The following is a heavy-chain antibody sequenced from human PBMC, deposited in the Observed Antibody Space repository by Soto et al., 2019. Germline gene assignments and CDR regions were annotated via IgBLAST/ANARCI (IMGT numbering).Heavy chain of an antibody. CDR2: VSGGGDTT. Sequence: EVQLLESGGGLVQPGGSLRLSCAASGFTFNNYAMTWVRQAPGKGLEWVSAVSGGGDTTSYADSVKGRFTVSRDGSKNTRYLQMSSLRAEDTALYYCAKGRGGSGSLTPRVDFWGQGTLVTFSS. CDR3: AKGRGGSGSLTPRVDF. J-gene: IGHJ4*02. V-gene: IGHV3-23*01. D-gene: IGHD3-10*01. CDR1: GFTFNNYA.